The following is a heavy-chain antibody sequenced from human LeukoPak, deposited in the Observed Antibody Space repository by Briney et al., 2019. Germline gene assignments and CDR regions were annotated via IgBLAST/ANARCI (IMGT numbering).Heavy chain of an antibody. V-gene: IGHV4-61*02. J-gene: IGHJ2*01. CDR1: GGSIISESHY. CDR2: VYINGDT. Sequence: PSQTLSLTCIVSGGSIISESHYWNWIRQPAGTGLEWVGRVYINGDTKYNPSPRSRATISADTSKNQFSLKLKSVAAAAPAVYFCARGGRARYCAGGCKRDLWGRGTLVTVS. D-gene: IGHD2-21*02. CDR3: ARGGRARYCAGGCKRDL.